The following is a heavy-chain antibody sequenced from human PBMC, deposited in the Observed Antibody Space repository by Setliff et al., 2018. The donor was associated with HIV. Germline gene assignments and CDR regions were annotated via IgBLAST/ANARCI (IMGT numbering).Heavy chain of an antibody. V-gene: IGHV4-31*03. CDR2: IYNSGST. CDR1: GGSISSGGHY. D-gene: IGHD3-22*01. J-gene: IGHJ5*02. CDR3: ARGNDRNGYYINWFDP. Sequence: PSETLSLTCTVSGGSISSGGHYWSWIRQHPGKGLEWIGHIYNSGSTYYNPSLKSRLIISVDTSKNQFSLKLSSVTAADTAVYYCARGNDRNGYYINWFDPWGQGTLVTSPQ.